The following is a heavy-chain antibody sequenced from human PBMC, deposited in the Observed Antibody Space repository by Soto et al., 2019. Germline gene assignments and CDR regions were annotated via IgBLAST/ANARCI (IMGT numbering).Heavy chain of an antibody. J-gene: IGHJ5*02. CDR1: GYSFTSYW. Sequence: PVESLKNSCRGSGYSFTSYWIGWVRQMPGKGLEWMGIIFPGDSDTRYSPSFQGQVTISADRSISTAYLQWNSLKASDTAMYYCARRGPNYGQRNWFDPWGQGTLVTVSS. D-gene: IGHD4-17*01. V-gene: IGHV5-51*01. CDR2: IFPGDSDT. CDR3: ARRGPNYGQRNWFDP.